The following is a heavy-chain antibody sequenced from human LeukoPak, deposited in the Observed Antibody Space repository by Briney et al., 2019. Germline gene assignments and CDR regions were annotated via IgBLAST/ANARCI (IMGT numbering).Heavy chain of an antibody. D-gene: IGHD6-6*01. CDR3: TTNKPQKQLVFVPLGLDY. CDR1: GFTFSGSA. V-gene: IGHV3-73*01. J-gene: IGHJ4*02. CDR2: IRSRANSYAT. Sequence: GGSLKLSCAASGFTFSGSAMHWVRQASGKGLEWVGRIRSRANSYATAYAASVKGRFTISRDDSKNTAYLQMNSLKTEDTAVYYCTTNKPQKQLVFVPLGLDYWGQGTLVTVS.